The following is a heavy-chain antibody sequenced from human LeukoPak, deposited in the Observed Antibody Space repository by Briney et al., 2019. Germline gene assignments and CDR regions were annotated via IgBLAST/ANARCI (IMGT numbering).Heavy chain of an antibody. CDR1: GGSFSGYY. CDR3: ARVGGIVGAYAFDI. CDR2: IYYSGST. Sequence: SETLSLTCAVYGGSFSGYYWSWIRQPPGKGLEWIGYIYYSGSTNYNPSLKSRVTISVDTSKNQFSLKLSSVTAADTAVYYCARVGGIVGAYAFDIWGQGTIVTVSS. J-gene: IGHJ3*02. V-gene: IGHV4-59*01. D-gene: IGHD1-26*01.